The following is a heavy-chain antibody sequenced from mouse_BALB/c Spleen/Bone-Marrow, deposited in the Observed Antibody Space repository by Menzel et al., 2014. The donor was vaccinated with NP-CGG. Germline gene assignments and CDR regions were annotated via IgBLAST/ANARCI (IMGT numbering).Heavy chain of an antibody. Sequence: EVQLQQSGAELVKPGASVKLSCTASGFNIKDTYMHWVKQRPEQGLEWIGRIDPANGNTKYDPKFQGKATITADTSSNTAYLQLSSLTSEDTAVYYYASLGDYIYWGQGTLVTVSA. CDR1: GFNIKDTY. CDR2: IDPANGNT. CDR3: ASLGDYIY. D-gene: IGHD2-4*01. J-gene: IGHJ3*01. V-gene: IGHV14-3*02.